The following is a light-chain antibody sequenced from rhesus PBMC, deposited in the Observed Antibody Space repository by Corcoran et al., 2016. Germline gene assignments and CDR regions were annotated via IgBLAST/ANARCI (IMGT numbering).Light chain of an antibody. J-gene: IGKJ4*01. CDR2: KAS. Sequence: DIQMTQSPSSLSASVGDRVTITCRASQGIRSWLAWYQQKPGKAPKLLIYKASRLQSGVPSRFSGNGAGTDFPLTNSSLQPEDFGTYYCQQYNSAPPLTFGGGTKVEIK. V-gene: IGKV1-21*01. CDR3: QQYNSAPPLT. CDR1: QGIRSW.